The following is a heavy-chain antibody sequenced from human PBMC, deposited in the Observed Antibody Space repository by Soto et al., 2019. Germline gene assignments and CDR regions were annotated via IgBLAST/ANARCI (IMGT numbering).Heavy chain of an antibody. V-gene: IGHV1-18*01. J-gene: IGHJ3*02. CDR3: ARINRRYCSSTSCADAFDI. Sequence: GASVKVSCKASGYTFTSYGISWVRQAPGQGLERMGWISAYNGNTNYAQKLQGRVTMTTDTSTSTAYMELRSLRSDDTAVYYCARINRRYCSSTSCADAFDIWGQGTMVTVSS. D-gene: IGHD2-2*01. CDR2: ISAYNGNT. CDR1: GYTFTSYG.